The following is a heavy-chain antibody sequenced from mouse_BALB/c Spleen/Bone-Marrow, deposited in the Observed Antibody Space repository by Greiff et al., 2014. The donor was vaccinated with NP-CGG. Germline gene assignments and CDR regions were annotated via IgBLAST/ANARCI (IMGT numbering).Heavy chain of an antibody. V-gene: IGHV14-3*02. CDR1: GFNIKDTY. CDR3: ASYRSAWYFDV. J-gene: IGHJ1*01. CDR2: IDPANGNT. D-gene: IGHD2-14*01. Sequence: EVQLQQSGAELVKPGASVKLSCTASGFNIKDTYLHWVKQRPEQGLEWIGRIDPANGNTRYDPKFQGKATITVDTSSNTAYLQLSSLTSEDTAVYYCASYRSAWYFDVWGAGTTVTVSS.